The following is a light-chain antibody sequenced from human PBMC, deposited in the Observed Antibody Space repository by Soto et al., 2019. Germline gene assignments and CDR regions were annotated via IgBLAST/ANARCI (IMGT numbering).Light chain of an antibody. V-gene: IGKV3-11*01. J-gene: IGKJ5*01. CDR1: QSVSSS. CDR2: DTS. CDR3: QQRTNWRIT. Sequence: EIVLTQPPAILSLSPGERATLSCRASQSVSSSLAWYQQKPGQAPRLLIYDTSNRATDIPPRFSGSGSGTDFTLTISSLEPEDFAVYYCQQRTNWRITFGQGTRLEI.